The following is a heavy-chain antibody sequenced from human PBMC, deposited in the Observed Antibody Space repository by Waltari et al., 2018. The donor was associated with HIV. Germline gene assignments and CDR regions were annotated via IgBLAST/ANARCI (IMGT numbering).Heavy chain of an antibody. CDR2: ISDSGGWT. CDR1: GFTFSAYL. D-gene: IGHD6-19*01. V-gene: IGHV3-23*01. Sequence: EVQLLESGGGLVQPGGSLRLSCAASGFTFSAYLMGWVRQAPGKGLEWVSGISDSGGWTTYADSVKGRFTISRDNSKNTLYLQMNSLRVEDTAIYYCAKRVGSIGWRFDYWGQGTLVTVSS. J-gene: IGHJ4*02. CDR3: AKRVGSIGWRFDY.